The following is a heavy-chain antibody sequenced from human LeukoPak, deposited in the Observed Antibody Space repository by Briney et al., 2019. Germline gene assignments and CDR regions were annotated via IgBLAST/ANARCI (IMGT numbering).Heavy chain of an antibody. V-gene: IGHV4-39*01. CDR1: SGSISTSNYY. CDR3: ARLSMLGYCSGGSCSLAMDV. Sequence: SETLSLTCTVSSGSISTSNYYWGWVRQPPGKALEWIGNIFYSGSTYYSPSLKSRVTISGDTSKNQFSLKLSSVTAADTAVYYCARLSMLGYCSGGSCSLAMDVWGKGTTVTISS. J-gene: IGHJ6*04. D-gene: IGHD2-15*01. CDR2: IFYSGST.